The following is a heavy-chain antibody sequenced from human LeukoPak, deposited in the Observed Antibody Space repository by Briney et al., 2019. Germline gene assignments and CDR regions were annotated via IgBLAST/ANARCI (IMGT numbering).Heavy chain of an antibody. D-gene: IGHD2-15*01. CDR1: GYTFTGYY. CDR3: ARELGYCSGGSCYADAFDI. Sequence: ASVKVSCKASGYTFTGYYMHWVRQAPGQGLEWMGWINPNSGGTNYAQKFQGRVTMTRDTSISTAYMELSRLRSDDTAVYYCARELGYCSGGSCYADAFDIWGQGTMVTVSS. CDR2: INPNSGGT. J-gene: IGHJ3*02. V-gene: IGHV1-2*02.